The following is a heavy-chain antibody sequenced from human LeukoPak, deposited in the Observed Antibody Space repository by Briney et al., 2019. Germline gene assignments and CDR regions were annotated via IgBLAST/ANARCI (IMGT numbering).Heavy chain of an antibody. CDR1: GFTFSSYG. V-gene: IGHV3-33*06. CDR3: AKVDSMIVELGAFDI. J-gene: IGHJ3*02. D-gene: IGHD3-22*01. Sequence: PGGSLTLSCAASGFTFSSYGMHWVRQAPGKGLEWVAVIWYDGSNKYYADSVKGRFTISRDNSKNTLYLQMNSLRAEDTAVYYCAKVDSMIVELGAFDIWGQGTMVTVSS. CDR2: IWYDGSNK.